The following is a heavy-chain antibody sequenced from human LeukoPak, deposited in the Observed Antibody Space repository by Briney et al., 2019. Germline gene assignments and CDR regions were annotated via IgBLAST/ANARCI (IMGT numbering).Heavy chain of an antibody. J-gene: IGHJ4*02. V-gene: IGHV1-18*01. CDR1: GYTFTSYG. D-gene: IGHD4-23*01. Sequence: ASVKVSCKTSGYTFTSYGINWVRQAPGQGLEWMGRISAHNGNANYAQKFQGRVTMTTDTLATTAYMELRSLRSDDTAVYYCARANGGNSRLYDYWGQGTLVTVSS. CDR3: ARANGGNSRLYDY. CDR2: ISAHNGNA.